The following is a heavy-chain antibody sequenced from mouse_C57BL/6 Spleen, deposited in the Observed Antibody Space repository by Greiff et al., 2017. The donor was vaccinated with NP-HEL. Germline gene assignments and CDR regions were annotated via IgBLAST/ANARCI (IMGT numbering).Heavy chain of an antibody. CDR3: TSLTGGHYFDY. CDR2: IDPENGDT. Sequence: EVQLQQSGAELVRPGASVKLSCTASGFNIKDDYMHWVKQRPEQGLEWIGWIDPENGDTEYASKFQGKATITADTSSNTAYLQLSSLTSEDTAVYYCTSLTGGHYFDYWGQGTTRTVSS. CDR1: GFNIKDDY. J-gene: IGHJ2*01. V-gene: IGHV14-4*01. D-gene: IGHD4-1*01.